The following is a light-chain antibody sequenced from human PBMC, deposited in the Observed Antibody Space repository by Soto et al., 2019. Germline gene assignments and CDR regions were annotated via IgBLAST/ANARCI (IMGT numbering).Light chain of an antibody. Sequence: EMALTRSPGTLSLSLGERATLSGRASQAVSSSYFAWYQQKPGQAPRLLIYGASRRATGIPDRFSGSGSGTDFTLTISRLDPEEFAVYSCQQYGSSPRTFGQGTKLEIK. J-gene: IGKJ2*01. CDR1: QAVSSSY. V-gene: IGKV3-20*01. CDR3: QQYGSSPRT. CDR2: GAS.